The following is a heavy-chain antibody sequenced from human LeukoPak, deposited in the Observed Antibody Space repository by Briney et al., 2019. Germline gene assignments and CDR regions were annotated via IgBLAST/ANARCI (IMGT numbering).Heavy chain of an antibody. D-gene: IGHD2-15*01. V-gene: IGHV4-39*01. CDR1: GGSISSSNYY. CDR3: ARLVSCSGGSCRRGFDP. Sequence: PSETLSLTCTVSGGSISSSNYYWGWIRQPPGKGLEWIGYISYSGSTYYNPSLKSRVTISVDTSRTQFSLNLSSVTAADTAVYYCARLVSCSGGSCRRGFDPWGQGTLVAVSS. CDR2: ISYSGST. J-gene: IGHJ5*02.